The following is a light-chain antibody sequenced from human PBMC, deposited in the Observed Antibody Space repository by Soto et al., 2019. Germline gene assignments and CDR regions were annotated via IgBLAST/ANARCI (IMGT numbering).Light chain of an antibody. J-gene: IGKJ2*01. CDR1: QSISSW. V-gene: IGKV1-5*01. CDR2: DAS. Sequence: DIQMTQSPSTLSTSVGDRVTVTCRTSQSISSWLAWYQQKSGKAPKLLIYDASTLESGVPSRFSGSGSGTEFTLTISSLQPDDFATYYCQQFKSFLYTFGQGTKLEIK. CDR3: QQFKSFLYT.